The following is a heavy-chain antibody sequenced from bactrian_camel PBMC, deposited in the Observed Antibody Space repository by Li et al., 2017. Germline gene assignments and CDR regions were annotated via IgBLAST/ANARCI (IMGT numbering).Heavy chain of an antibody. Sequence: DVQLVESGGGSVQAGGSLRLSCAASGRTYGRNCMAWFRQAPGKEREGVANIWTADHTTYYADSVRGRFTISHDSATNTMYLQMNSLKPEDTAMYYCVADRRQCYFGGIMVEAQFNSWGQGTQVTVS. D-gene: IGHD2*01. CDR3: VADRRQCYFGGIMVEAQFNS. V-gene: IGHV3S66*01. J-gene: IGHJ6*01. CDR1: GRTYGRNC. CDR2: IWTADHTT.